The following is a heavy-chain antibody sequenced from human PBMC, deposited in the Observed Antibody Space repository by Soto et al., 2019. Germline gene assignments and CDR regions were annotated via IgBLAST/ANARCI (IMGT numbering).Heavy chain of an antibody. D-gene: IGHD2-2*01. CDR1: GFTFSSYA. V-gene: IGHV3-30-3*01. CDR3: ASRVKDCSSTSCYYNYYGMDV. CDR2: LSYDVSNK. J-gene: IGHJ6*02. Sequence: QVQLVESGGGVVQPGRSLRLSCAASGFTFSSYAMHWVRQAPGKGLEWVAVLSYDVSNKYYADSVKGRFTISRDNSKNTLYLQMNSLRDEDTAVYDCASRVKDCSSTSCYYNYYGMDVWGQGTTVTVSS.